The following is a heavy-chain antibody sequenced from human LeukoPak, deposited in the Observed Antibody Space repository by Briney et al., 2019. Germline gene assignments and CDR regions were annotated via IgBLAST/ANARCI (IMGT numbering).Heavy chain of an antibody. D-gene: IGHD2-15*01. Sequence: PSETLSLTCTVSGGSIRSRDYYWSWIHQHPGKGLKWIGYVFYSGSTHYNPSLQSRVTISVDTSENQFSLKLSSVTAADTALYYCARTPRPASVAAGNNWFDPWGQGTLVTVSS. V-gene: IGHV4-31*03. CDR1: GGSIRSRDYY. J-gene: IGHJ5*02. CDR2: VFYSGST. CDR3: ARTPRPASVAAGNNWFDP.